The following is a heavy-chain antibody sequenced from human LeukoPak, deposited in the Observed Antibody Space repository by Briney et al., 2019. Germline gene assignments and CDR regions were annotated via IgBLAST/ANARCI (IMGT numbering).Heavy chain of an antibody. CDR2: ISAYNGNT. CDR1: GYTSTSYG. D-gene: IGHD3-22*01. J-gene: IGHJ4*02. Sequence: ASVKVSCKASGYTSTSYGISWVRQAPGQGLEWMGWISAYNGNTNYAQKLQGRVTMTTDTSTSTAYMELRSLRSDDTAVYYCARDLGNYDSSGYYDYWGQGTLVTVSS. CDR3: ARDLGNYDSSGYYDY. V-gene: IGHV1-18*01.